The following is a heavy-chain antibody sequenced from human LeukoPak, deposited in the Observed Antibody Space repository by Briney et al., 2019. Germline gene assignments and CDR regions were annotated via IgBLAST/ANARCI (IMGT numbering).Heavy chain of an antibody. CDR3: ATRTGQLDY. V-gene: IGHV3-74*01. CDR1: GVTFSSYW. CDR2: INSDGSST. J-gene: IGHJ4*02. Sequence: GGSLRLSRAASGVTFSSYWMHWVRHAPGKGLVWVSRINSDGSSTSYADSVKGRFTISRDNAKNTLYLQMNSLRAEDTAVYYCATRTGQLDYWGRGTLVTVSS. D-gene: IGHD7-27*01.